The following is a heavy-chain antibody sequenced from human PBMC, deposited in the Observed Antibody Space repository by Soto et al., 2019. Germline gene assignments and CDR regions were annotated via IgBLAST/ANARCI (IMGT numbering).Heavy chain of an antibody. J-gene: IGHJ4*02. Sequence: QVQLVESGGGVVQPGRSLRLSCAASGFTFYTSALHWVRQAPGKGLEWVTFISYDGNSKYYTDSVKGRFTISRDNSKNTLYLQMNSLRAADAAVYACAMRVGATDYWGQGTLGIVSS. V-gene: IGHV3-30*03. CDR3: AMRVGATDY. CDR2: ISYDGNSK. CDR1: GFTFYTSA. D-gene: IGHD1-26*01.